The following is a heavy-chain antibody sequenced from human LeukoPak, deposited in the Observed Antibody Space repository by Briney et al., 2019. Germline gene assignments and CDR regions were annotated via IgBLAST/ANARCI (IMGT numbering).Heavy chain of an antibody. V-gene: IGHV3-7*03. Sequence: GGSLRLSCAASGFMFSSNWMSWVRLAPGKGLEWVANIKEDGTETYYVDSVKGRFTISRDNAKNSLYLQMNSLRVEDTAVYYCAKDEGYGSGSPNDYWGQGTLVTVSS. CDR2: IKEDGTET. CDR3: AKDEGYGSGSPNDY. CDR1: GFMFSSNW. D-gene: IGHD3-10*01. J-gene: IGHJ4*02.